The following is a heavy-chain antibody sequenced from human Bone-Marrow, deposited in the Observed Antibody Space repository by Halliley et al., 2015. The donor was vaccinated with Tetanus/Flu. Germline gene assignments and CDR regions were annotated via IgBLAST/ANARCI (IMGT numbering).Heavy chain of an antibody. CDR3: ARDFSSRGDRAFDI. CDR2: IIPILGIP. Sequence: MGRIIPILGIPNYAQKFQGRGPITADTSTGTAYMGLSSLRSEDAAVYYCARDFSSRGDRAFDIWGQGTMVTVSS. D-gene: IGHD2-2*01. V-gene: IGHV1-69*04. J-gene: IGHJ3*02.